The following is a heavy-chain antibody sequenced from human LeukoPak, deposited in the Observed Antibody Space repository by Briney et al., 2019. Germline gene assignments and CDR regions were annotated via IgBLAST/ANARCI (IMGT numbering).Heavy chain of an antibody. CDR3: ASCGYSYGPPINNWFDP. V-gene: IGHV4-34*01. D-gene: IGHD5-18*01. J-gene: IGHJ5*02. Sequence: SETLSLTCAVYGGSFGGYYWSWIRQPPGKGLEWIGEINHSGSTNYNPSLKSRVTISVDTSKNQFSLKLSSVTAADTAVYYCASCGYSYGPPINNWFDPWGQGTLVTVSS. CDR2: INHSGST. CDR1: GGSFGGYY.